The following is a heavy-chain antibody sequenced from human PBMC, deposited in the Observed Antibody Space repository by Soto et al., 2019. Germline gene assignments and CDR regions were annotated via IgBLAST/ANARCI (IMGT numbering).Heavy chain of an antibody. CDR2: ISPHNFNT. D-gene: IGHD3-9*01. CDR3: ARDEGGYDILTGYYKAHHFDY. V-gene: IGHV1-18*01. Sequence: ASVKVSCKASGYTFPHFYITWVLQAPGQGLEWMGAISPHNFNTNYAQKFRGRVTLTTEKSTNTAYMDLRSLTSDDTAVYYCARDEGGYDILTGYYKAHHFDYWGQGVPVTVSS. J-gene: IGHJ4*02. CDR1: GYTFPHFY.